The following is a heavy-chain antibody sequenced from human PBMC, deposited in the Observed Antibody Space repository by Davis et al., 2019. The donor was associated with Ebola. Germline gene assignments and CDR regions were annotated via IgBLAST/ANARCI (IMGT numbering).Heavy chain of an antibody. J-gene: IGHJ3*02. CDR2: IKQDGSEK. Sequence: GESLKIPCAASGFTFSSHWMSWVRQAPGKGLEWVANIKQDGSEKYYVDSVKGRFTISRDNAKNSLYLQMNSLRAEDTAVYYCARGAKDIWGKGTMVTVSS. V-gene: IGHV3-7*01. CDR3: ARGAKDI. CDR1: GFTFSSHW.